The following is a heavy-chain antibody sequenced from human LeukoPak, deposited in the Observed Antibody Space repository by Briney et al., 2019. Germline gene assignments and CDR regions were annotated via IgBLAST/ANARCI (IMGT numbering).Heavy chain of an antibody. D-gene: IGHD2-15*01. CDR2: IYTSGST. V-gene: IGHV4-4*07. Sequence: SETLSLTCTVSGGSISSYYWSWIRQPAGKGLEWIGRIYTSGSTNYNPSLKSRVTMSVDTSKNQFSLKLSSVTAADTAVYYCARGQYCSGGSCYYPGYYFDYWGQGTLVTVSS. CDR3: ARGQYCSGGSCYYPGYYFDY. J-gene: IGHJ4*02. CDR1: GGSISSYY.